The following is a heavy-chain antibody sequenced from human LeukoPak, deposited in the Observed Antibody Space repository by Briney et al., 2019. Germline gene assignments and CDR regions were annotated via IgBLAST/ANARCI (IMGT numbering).Heavy chain of an antibody. CDR3: ARDRRRYSYGNYYYYGMDV. V-gene: IGHV4-59*01. Sequence: SETLSVTCTVSGGSISSYYWSWIRQPPGKGLEWIGYIYYSGSTNYNPSLKSRVTTSVDTSKNQFSLKLSSVTAADTAVYYCARDRRRYSYGNYYYYGMDVWGQGTTVTVSS. CDR1: GGSISSYY. D-gene: IGHD5-18*01. J-gene: IGHJ6*02. CDR2: IYYSGST.